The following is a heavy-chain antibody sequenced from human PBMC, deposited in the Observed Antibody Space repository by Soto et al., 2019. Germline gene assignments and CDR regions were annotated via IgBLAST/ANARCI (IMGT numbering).Heavy chain of an antibody. CDR3: ARGGASSKYFDY. V-gene: IGHV4-59*11. CDR1: GISIRDQY. J-gene: IGHJ4*02. D-gene: IGHD2-15*01. CDR2: IYYDGTT. Sequence: SETLSLTCTVSGISIRDQYWIWIRQPPGKGLEWIGFIYYDGTTNYNPSLKSRVTIAVDTSKSQFSLKLSSVTTADTAVYYCARGGASSKYFDYWGQGALVTVSS.